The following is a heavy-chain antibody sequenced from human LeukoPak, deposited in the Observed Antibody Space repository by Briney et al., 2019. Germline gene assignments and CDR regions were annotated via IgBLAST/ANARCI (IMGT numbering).Heavy chain of an antibody. CDR1: GFTFSSYA. V-gene: IGHV3-30-3*02. CDR2: MSYDGSNK. Sequence: QTGGSLRLSCAASGFTFSSYAMDWVRQAPGKGLEWVAIMSYDGSNKYYADSVKGRFTISRDNSKNTLYLQMNSLRAEDTALYYCAKLELTYYYDSSGYPVDYWGQGTLVTVSS. CDR3: AKLELTYYYDSSGYPVDY. J-gene: IGHJ4*02. D-gene: IGHD3-22*01.